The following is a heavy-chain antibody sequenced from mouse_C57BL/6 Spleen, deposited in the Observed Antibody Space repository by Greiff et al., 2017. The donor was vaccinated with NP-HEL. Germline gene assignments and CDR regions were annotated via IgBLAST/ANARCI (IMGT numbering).Heavy chain of an antibody. V-gene: IGHV2-9-1*01. CDR2: IWTGGGT. D-gene: IGHD2-2*01. J-gene: IGHJ4*01. CDR1: GFSLTSYA. CDR3: ASMVTDAMDY. Sequence: VQLQESGPGLVAPSQSLSITCTVSGFSLTSYAISWVRQPPGKGLEWLGVIWTGGGTNYNSDLESRLSISKDNSKSQDFLKMNSLQTDDTARYYCASMVTDAMDYWGQGTSVTVSS.